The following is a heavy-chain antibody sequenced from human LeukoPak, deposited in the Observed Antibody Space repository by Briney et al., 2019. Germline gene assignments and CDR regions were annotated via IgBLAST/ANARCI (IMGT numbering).Heavy chain of an antibody. Sequence: ASVKVSCKASGYTFTSYGTSWVRQAPGQGLEWMGWISAYNGNTNYAQKFQGRVTMTRDTSISTAYMELSRLRSDDTAVYYCARVTMVRGVIIRGNAFDIWGQGTMVTVSS. CDR2: ISAYNGNT. D-gene: IGHD3-10*01. J-gene: IGHJ3*02. CDR3: ARVTMVRGVIIRGNAFDI. V-gene: IGHV1-18*01. CDR1: GYTFTSYG.